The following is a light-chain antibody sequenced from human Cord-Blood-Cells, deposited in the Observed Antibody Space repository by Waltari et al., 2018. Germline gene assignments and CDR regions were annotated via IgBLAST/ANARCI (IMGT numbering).Light chain of an antibody. CDR1: QSVSSH. Sequence: IVMTPTPASLSASPGERAPLSCGASQSVSSHSAWYQQEPGQALRLLIYGASTRATGIPARFSGSGSGTEFTLTISSLQSEDFAVYYCQQYHNWPITFGQGTRLEIK. V-gene: IGKV3-15*01. CDR3: QQYHNWPIT. J-gene: IGKJ5*01. CDR2: GAS.